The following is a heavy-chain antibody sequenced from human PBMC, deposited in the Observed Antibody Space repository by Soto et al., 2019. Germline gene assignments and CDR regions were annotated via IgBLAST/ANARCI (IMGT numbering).Heavy chain of an antibody. D-gene: IGHD1-26*01. Sequence: QVQLVQSGAEVKNPGASVKVSCEASGYIFSNDYIHWVRQAPGQGLEWVGIINPTGGSTNYAQKFQGRVTMTRDTSTSTVQMELSSLRPEDTAVYYCTRGLGAGDYWGQGTLVTVSS. CDR3: TRGLGAGDY. CDR2: INPTGGST. CDR1: GYIFSNDY. V-gene: IGHV1-46*03. J-gene: IGHJ4*02.